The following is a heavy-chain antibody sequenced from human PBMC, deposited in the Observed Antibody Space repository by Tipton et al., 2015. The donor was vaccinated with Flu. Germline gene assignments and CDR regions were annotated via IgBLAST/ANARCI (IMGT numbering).Heavy chain of an antibody. Sequence: TLSLTCTVSGGSISSYYWSWIRQPPGKGLEWIGYIYYSGSTNYNPSLKSRVSISVDTSKNQFSLKLSSVTAADTAVYYCARHGNGSSTTRWFAPWGQGTLVTVSS. CDR3: ARHGNGSSTTRWFAP. CDR2: IYYSGST. D-gene: IGHD1-26*01. V-gene: IGHV4-59*08. CDR1: GGSISSYY. J-gene: IGHJ5*02.